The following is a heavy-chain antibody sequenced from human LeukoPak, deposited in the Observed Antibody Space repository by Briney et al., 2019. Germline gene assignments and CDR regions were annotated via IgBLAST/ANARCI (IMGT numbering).Heavy chain of an antibody. CDR1: GGSISSSSYY. CDR3: ARRDDSSGYHKIFDY. D-gene: IGHD3-22*01. CDR2: IYYSGST. V-gene: IGHV4-39*01. Sequence: SETLSLTCTVSGGSISSSSYYWGWIRQPPGKGLEWIGSIYYSGSTNYNPSLKSRVTISIDTSKNQFYLKLSSLTAADTAVYYCARRDDSSGYHKIFDYWGPGTLVTVSS. J-gene: IGHJ4*02.